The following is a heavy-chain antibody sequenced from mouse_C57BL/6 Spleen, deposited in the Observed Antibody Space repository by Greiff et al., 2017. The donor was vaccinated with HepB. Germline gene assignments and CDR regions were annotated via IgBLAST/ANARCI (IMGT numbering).Heavy chain of an antibody. D-gene: IGHD1-2*01. J-gene: IGHJ2*01. Sequence: EVKVVESGEGLVKPGGSLKLSCAASGFTFSSYAMSWVRQTPEKRLEWVAYISSGGDYIYYADTVKGRFTISRDNARNTLYLQMSSLKSEDTAMYYCTRGTTAVGDYWGQGTTLTVSS. CDR2: ISSGGDYI. CDR3: TRGTTAVGDY. CDR1: GFTFSSYA. V-gene: IGHV5-9-1*02.